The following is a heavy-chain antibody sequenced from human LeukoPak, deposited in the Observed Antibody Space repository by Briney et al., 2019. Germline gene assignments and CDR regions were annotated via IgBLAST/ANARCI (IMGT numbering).Heavy chain of an antibody. J-gene: IGHJ4*02. CDR3: AKVYGDYLTSYFDY. CDR1: GFTFSSYA. CDR2: ISGSGGST. Sequence: GGSLRLSCAASGFTFSSYAMSWVRQAPGKGLEWVSAISGSGGSTYYADSVKGRFTISRDNSKNTLYLQVNSLRAEDTAVYYCAKVYGDYLTSYFDYWGQGTLVTVSS. V-gene: IGHV3-23*01. D-gene: IGHD4-17*01.